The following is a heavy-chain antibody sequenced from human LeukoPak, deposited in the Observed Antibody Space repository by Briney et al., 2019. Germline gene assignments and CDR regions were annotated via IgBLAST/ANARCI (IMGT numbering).Heavy chain of an antibody. V-gene: IGHV3-23*01. CDR2: ISGSGGST. Sequence: GGSLRLSCAASGFTFTKAWMSWARQAPGKGLEWVSAISGSGGSTYYADSVKGRFTISRDNSRNTLFLQMNSLRADDTAVYYCARGTTDIVAEISDAFDIWGQGTVVTVSS. D-gene: IGHD5-12*01. CDR3: ARGTTDIVAEISDAFDI. J-gene: IGHJ3*02. CDR1: GFTFTKAW.